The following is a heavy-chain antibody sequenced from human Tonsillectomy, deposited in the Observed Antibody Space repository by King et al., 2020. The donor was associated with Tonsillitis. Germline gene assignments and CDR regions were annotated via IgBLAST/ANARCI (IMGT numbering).Heavy chain of an antibody. Sequence: QLVQSGGDVVQTGRSLRLSCAASGFTFSDSDMHWARQAPGKGLEWVAMISKDGRETYYADSVRGRFTISRDNSKNPVYLEVNSLRAEDTSVYYCARNDWDFTERGGIDNWGQGTLVIVSS. CDR2: ISKDGRET. CDR1: GFTFSDSD. CDR3: ARNDWDFTERGGIDN. V-gene: IGHV3-30*03. J-gene: IGHJ4*02. D-gene: IGHD2-21*01.